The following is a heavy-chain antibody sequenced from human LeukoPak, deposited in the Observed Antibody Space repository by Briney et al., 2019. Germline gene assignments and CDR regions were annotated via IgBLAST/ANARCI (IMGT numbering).Heavy chain of an antibody. CDR1: GGSISSYY. CDR3: ARGVTTVTH. Sequence: PSETLSLTCTVSGGSISSYYWSWIRQPPGKGLEWLGYIYYSGITNYNPSLKSRVTISVDTSRNQFSLKLSSVTAADTAVYYCARGVTTVTHWGQGTLVTVSS. D-gene: IGHD4-11*01. J-gene: IGHJ4*02. CDR2: IYYSGIT. V-gene: IGHV4-59*08.